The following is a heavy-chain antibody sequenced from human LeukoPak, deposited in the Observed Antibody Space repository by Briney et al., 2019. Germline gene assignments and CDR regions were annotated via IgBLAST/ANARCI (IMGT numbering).Heavy chain of an antibody. CDR2: ISSSSSYI. CDR1: GFTFSSYS. CDR3: ARTYGGNSGEDY. Sequence: GESLKISCAASGFTFSSYSMNWVRQAPGKGLEWVSSISSSSSYIYYADSVKGRFTISRDNAKNSLYLQMNSLRAEDTAVYYCARTYGGNSGEDYWGQGTLVTVSS. J-gene: IGHJ4*02. D-gene: IGHD4-23*01. V-gene: IGHV3-21*01.